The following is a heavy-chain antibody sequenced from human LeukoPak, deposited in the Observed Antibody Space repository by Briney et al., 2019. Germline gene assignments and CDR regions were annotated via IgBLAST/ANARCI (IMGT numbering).Heavy chain of an antibody. CDR1: GFTFSTYE. D-gene: IGHD2-2*01. CDR2: ISSSGSTI. J-gene: IGHJ3*02. CDR3: ARPPSRGYCSSTSCSNAFDI. V-gene: IGHV3-48*03. Sequence: GGSLRLSCAASGFTFSTYEMNWVRQAPGKGLEWVSYISSSGSTIYYADSVKGRFTISRDNAKNSLYLQLNSLRPEDTAVYYCARPPSRGYCSSTSCSNAFDIWGQGTMVTVSS.